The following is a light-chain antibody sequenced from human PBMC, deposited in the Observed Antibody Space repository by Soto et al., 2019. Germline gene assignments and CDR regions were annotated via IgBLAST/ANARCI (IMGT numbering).Light chain of an antibody. J-gene: IGKJ4*01. CDR3: MQGTHWPPT. V-gene: IGKV2-30*02. Sequence: DVVMTQSPLSLPVTLGQPASISCRSSQSLVHSDGNTYFNWCQQRPGQSPRRLIYKVSNRDSGVPDRFSGSGSGTDFTLKISRVEAEDVGVYYCMQGTHWPPTFGGGTKVEIK. CDR2: KVS. CDR1: QSLVHSDGNTY.